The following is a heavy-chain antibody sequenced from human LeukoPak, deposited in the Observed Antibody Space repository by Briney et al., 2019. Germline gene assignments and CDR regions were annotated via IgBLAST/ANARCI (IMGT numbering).Heavy chain of an antibody. V-gene: IGHV4-59*01. CDR1: GGSISSYY. J-gene: IGHJ4*02. D-gene: IGHD5-12*01. CDR3: ARVRVATIIFDY. Sequence: PSETLSLTCTDSGGSISSYYWSWIRQPPGKGLEWIGYIYYSGSTNYSPSLKSRVTISVDTSKNQFSLKLSSVTAADTAVYYCARVRVATIIFDYWGQGTLVTVSS. CDR2: IYYSGST.